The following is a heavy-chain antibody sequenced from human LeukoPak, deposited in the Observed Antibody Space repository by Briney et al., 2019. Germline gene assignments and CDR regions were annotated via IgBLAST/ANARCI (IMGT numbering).Heavy chain of an antibody. Sequence: SETLSLTCTVSGGSISSGDYYWSWIRQPPGRGLEWIGNIYYSGSTYYNPSLKSRLTISVDTSKNQFSLKLSSVTAADTAVYYCARDSRPLRGGSWHDYWGQGTLVTVSS. V-gene: IGHV4-30-4*01. CDR3: ARDSRPLRGGSWHDY. CDR2: IYYSGST. D-gene: IGHD2-15*01. CDR1: GGSISSGDYY. J-gene: IGHJ4*02.